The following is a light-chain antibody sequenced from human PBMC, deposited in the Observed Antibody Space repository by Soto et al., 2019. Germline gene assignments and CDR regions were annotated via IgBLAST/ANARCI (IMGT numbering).Light chain of an antibody. Sequence: QSVLTQPASVSGSPGQSITISCTGTISDFVVYNYVSWYQQHPGKAPKLMIYGVSNRPSGVSNRFSGSKSGNTASLTISGLQADDEADYYRSSHNISSALQVFGTGTKVTVL. CDR1: ISDFVVYNY. J-gene: IGLJ1*01. CDR2: GVS. CDR3: SSHNISSALQV. V-gene: IGLV2-14*01.